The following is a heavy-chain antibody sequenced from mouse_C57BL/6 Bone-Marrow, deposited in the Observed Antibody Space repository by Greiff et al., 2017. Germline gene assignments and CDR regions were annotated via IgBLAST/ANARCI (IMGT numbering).Heavy chain of an antibody. Sequence: DVMLVESGGGLVQPGGSLKLSCAASGFTFSDYYMYWVRQTPEKRLEWVAYISNGGGSTYYPDTVKGRFTISRDNAKNTLYLQMSRLKSEDTAMYYCARRVVAPYYYAMDYWGQGTSVTVSS. J-gene: IGHJ4*01. V-gene: IGHV5-12*01. CDR2: ISNGGGST. D-gene: IGHD1-1*01. CDR3: ARRVVAPYYYAMDY. CDR1: GFTFSDYY.